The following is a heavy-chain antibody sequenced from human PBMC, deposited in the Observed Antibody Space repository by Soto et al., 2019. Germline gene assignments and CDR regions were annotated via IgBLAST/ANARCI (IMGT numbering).Heavy chain of an antibody. J-gene: IGHJ4*02. V-gene: IGHV3-23*04. Sequence: EVQLVESGGNLVQPGGSLRLSCAASGFIFGDYAMSWVRQAPGKGLEWLSLVRGSNDNTYYADSVRGRFTNSRDNSRNTLYLQMNSLRGDDTAIYYCAKDWTHLDYWGQGTLVTVSS. D-gene: IGHD3-3*01. CDR3: AKDWTHLDY. CDR2: VRGSNDNT. CDR1: GFIFGDYA.